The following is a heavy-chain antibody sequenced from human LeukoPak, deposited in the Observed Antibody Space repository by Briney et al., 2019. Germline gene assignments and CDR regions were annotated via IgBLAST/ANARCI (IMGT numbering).Heavy chain of an antibody. V-gene: IGHV5-51*01. CDR3: ARHPGTYYDILTGYSNSYYFDY. CDR2: VYPSDSDT. D-gene: IGHD3-9*01. CDR1: GYSFTTYW. J-gene: IGHJ4*02. Sequence: GESLKISRKASGYSFTTYWIGWVRQMPGKGLEWMGIVYPSDSDTKYSPSFQGQVTISADKSISTAYLQWTSLKASDTAMYYCARHPGTYYDILTGYSNSYYFDYWGQGTLVTVSS.